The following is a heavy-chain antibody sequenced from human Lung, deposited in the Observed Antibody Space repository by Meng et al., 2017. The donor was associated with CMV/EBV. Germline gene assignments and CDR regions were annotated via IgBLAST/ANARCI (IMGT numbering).Heavy chain of an antibody. CDR3: ARGTNLNGMDV. V-gene: IGHV3-11*01. Sequence: GESXKISCAASGFTFSDYYMSWIRQAPGKGLEWVSYISSSGSTIYYADSVKGRFTISRDNAKNSLYLQMNSLRAEDTAVYCCARGTNLNGMDVWGQGTTVTVSS. J-gene: IGHJ6*02. CDR2: ISSSGSTI. CDR1: GFTFSDYY. D-gene: IGHD1-14*01.